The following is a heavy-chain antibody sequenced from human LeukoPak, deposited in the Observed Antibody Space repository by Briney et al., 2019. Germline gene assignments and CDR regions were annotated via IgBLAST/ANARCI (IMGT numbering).Heavy chain of an antibody. J-gene: IGHJ4*02. Sequence: PGGSLRLSCAASGFTFGSYSMNWVRQAPGKGLEWVSYISSSSSTIYYADSVKGRFTISRDNAKNSLYLQMNSLRAEDTAVYYCARDRGWVYFDYWGQGTLVTVSS. V-gene: IGHV3-48*01. D-gene: IGHD2-8*01. CDR2: ISSSSSTI. CDR3: ARDRGWVYFDY. CDR1: GFTFGSYS.